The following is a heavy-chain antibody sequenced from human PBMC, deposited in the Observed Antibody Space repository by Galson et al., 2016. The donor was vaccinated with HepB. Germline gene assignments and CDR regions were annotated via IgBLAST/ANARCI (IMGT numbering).Heavy chain of an antibody. CDR1: GGSISRSSYY. CDR3: ARRVADDSGKWMFYFDY. Sequence: ETLSLTCTVSGGSISRSSYYWGWIRQPPGKGLEWIGSKYYSGSTYFNPSLKSRVTISVGTSKNQFSLKLSSVTAADTAVYYCARRVADDSGKWMFYFDYWGRGTLVTVSS. V-gene: IGHV4-39*01. CDR2: KYYSGST. J-gene: IGHJ4*02. D-gene: IGHD3-10*01.